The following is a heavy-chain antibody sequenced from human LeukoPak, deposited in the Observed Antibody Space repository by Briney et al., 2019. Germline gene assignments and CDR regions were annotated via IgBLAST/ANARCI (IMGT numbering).Heavy chain of an antibody. CDR2: INPSSGST. V-gene: IGHV1-46*01. D-gene: IGHD6-19*01. J-gene: IGHJ4*02. CDR1: GYTLTSYY. CDR3: ARGSSGWYSVAY. Sequence: ASVKVSCKASGYTLTSYYMPWVLEPPGQGSEWMGIINPSSGSTSYAQKFQGRVTLTRDTSTSTVYMELSSLRSEDTAVYYCARGSSGWYSVAYWGQGTLVNVFS.